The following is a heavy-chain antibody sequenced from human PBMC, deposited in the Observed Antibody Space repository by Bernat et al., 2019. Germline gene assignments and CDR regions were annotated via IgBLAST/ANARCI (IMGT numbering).Heavy chain of an antibody. CDR1: GGSISSGGYY. CDR2: IYYSGST. Sequence: QVQLQESGPGLVKPSQTLSLTCTVSGGSISSGGYYWSWIRQHPGKGLEWIGYIYYSGSTYYNPSLKSRVTISVDTSKNQFSLKLSSVSAADTAVYYCARGIVATGYYFDYWGQGTLVTVSS. D-gene: IGHD5-12*01. J-gene: IGHJ4*02. CDR3: ARGIVATGYYFDY. V-gene: IGHV4-31*03.